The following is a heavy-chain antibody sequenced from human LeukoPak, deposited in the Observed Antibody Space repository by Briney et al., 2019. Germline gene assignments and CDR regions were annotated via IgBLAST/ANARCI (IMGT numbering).Heavy chain of an antibody. CDR2: AYYSGSS. V-gene: IGHV4-59*01. CDR1: DGSISNYY. CDR3: GRAGPGAFFDH. Sequence: SETLSLTCSVFDGSISNYYWSWVRQPPGKGLEWIGYAYYSGSSSYNPSLQSRVTISVDTSMNQFSLKLTSMTAADTAVYYCGRAGPGAFFDHWGRGALVTVSS. J-gene: IGHJ4*02. D-gene: IGHD2-2*01.